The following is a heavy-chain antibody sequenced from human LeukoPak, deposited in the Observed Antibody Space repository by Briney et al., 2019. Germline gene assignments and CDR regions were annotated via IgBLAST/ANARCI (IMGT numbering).Heavy chain of an antibody. V-gene: IGHV1-69*05. J-gene: IGHJ4*02. CDR2: IIPIFGTA. CDR1: GGTFSSYA. Sequence: GASVKVSCKASGGTFSSYAISWVRQAPGQGLEWMGGIIPIFGTANCAQKFQGRVTITTDESTSTAYMELSSLRSEDTAVYYCARGSGKRELPDYWGQGTLVTVSS. D-gene: IGHD1-26*01. CDR3: ARGSGKRELPDY.